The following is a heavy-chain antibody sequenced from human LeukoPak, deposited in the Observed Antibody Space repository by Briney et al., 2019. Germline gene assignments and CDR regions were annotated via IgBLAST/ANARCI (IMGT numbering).Heavy chain of an antibody. D-gene: IGHD2-15*01. Sequence: PGGSLRLSCAASGFTFSSYAMRWVRQAPGKGLEGVSAISGSGGSTYYADSVKGRFTISRDNSKNTLYLQMNSLRAEDTAVYYCAKVSGGSVGDFDYWGQGTLVTVSS. CDR3: AKVSGGSVGDFDY. CDR1: GFTFSSYA. CDR2: ISGSGGST. J-gene: IGHJ4*02. V-gene: IGHV3-23*01.